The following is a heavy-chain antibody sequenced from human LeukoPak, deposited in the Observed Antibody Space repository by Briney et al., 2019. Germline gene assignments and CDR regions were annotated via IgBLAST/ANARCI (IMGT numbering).Heavy chain of an antibody. J-gene: IGHJ4*02. V-gene: IGHV3-53*01. Sequence: GGSQRLSCAASGFTFSRYWMHWVRQAPGKGLEWVSVIYIGGSTYYADSVKGRFTISRDISKNTLYLQMNSLRAEDTAMYYCARVVNSGYDHYYFDYWGQRSLLTVSS. CDR1: GFTFSRYW. CDR2: IYIGGST. D-gene: IGHD5-12*01. CDR3: ARVVNSGYDHYYFDY.